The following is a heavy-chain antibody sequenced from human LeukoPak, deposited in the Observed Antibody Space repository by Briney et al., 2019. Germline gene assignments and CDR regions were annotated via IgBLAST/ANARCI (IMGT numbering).Heavy chain of an antibody. J-gene: IGHJ5*02. CDR1: GFTFSGYW. CDR2: INLDGSGK. D-gene: IGHD5-18*01. V-gene: IGHV3-7*03. CDR3: AKDVQLWFNWFDP. Sequence: PGGSLRLSCAASGFTFSGYWMTWVRQAPGKGLEWVANINLDGSGKDYVDSVKGRFTISRDNSKNTLYLQMNSLRAGDTAVYYCAKDVQLWFNWFDPWGQGTLVTVSS.